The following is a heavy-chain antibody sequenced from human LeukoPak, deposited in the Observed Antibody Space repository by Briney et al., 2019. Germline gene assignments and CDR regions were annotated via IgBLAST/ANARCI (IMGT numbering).Heavy chain of an antibody. D-gene: IGHD6-19*01. V-gene: IGHV4-59*01. CDR2: IYYSGST. CDR3: ASSYSSGWFWG. CDR1: GGSISSYY. Sequence: PSETLSLTCTVSGGSISSYYWSWIRQPPGKGLVWIGYIYYSGSTNYNPSLKSRVTISVDTSKNQFSLKLSSVTAADTAVYYCASSYSSGWFWGWGQGTLVTVSS. J-gene: IGHJ4*02.